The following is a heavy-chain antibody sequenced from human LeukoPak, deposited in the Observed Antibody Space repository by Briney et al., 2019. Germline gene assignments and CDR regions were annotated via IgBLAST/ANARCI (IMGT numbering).Heavy chain of an antibody. Sequence: ASVKVSCKASGYTFTGYYMHWVRQAPGQGLEWMGWINPNSGGTNYAQKFQGRVTMTRDTSINTAYMELSRLRSDDTAVYYCARGPDGSGYYPFDYWGHGNMVTVSS. J-gene: IGHJ4*01. CDR1: GYTFTGYY. CDR2: INPNSGGT. V-gene: IGHV1-2*02. D-gene: IGHD3-22*01. CDR3: ARGPDGSGYYPFDY.